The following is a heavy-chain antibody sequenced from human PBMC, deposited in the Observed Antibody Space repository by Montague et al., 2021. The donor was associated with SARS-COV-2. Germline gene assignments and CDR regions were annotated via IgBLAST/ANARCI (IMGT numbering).Heavy chain of an antibody. Sequence: SLRLSCAASGFIFRSYWMHWVRQVPGRGLVWVSRIRPDGTSTHYAASVKGRFVISRDNAKNTLSLEMTNLRVDDTAIYYCVRPLWFGDSDYYFDSWGQGTLVSVSS. J-gene: IGHJ4*02. CDR1: GFIFRSYW. CDR2: IRPDGTST. D-gene: IGHD3-10*01. CDR3: VRPLWFGDSDYYFDS. V-gene: IGHV3-74*01.